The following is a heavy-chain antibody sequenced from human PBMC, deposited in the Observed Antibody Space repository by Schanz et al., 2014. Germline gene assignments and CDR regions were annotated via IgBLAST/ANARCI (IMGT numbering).Heavy chain of an antibody. V-gene: IGHV3-48*03. CDR2: IGNGGVTI. CDR3: AKGRFGELSAFDI. J-gene: IGHJ3*02. CDR1: GFIFRSFG. Sequence: EVQLLESGGGLVQPGGSLRLSCATSGFIFRSFGIHWVRQAPGKGLEWVSYIGNGGVTIYYADSVKGRFTISRDNAKNSLYLEMNSLRAEDTAVYYCAKGRFGELSAFDIWGQGTMVTVSS. D-gene: IGHD3-10*01.